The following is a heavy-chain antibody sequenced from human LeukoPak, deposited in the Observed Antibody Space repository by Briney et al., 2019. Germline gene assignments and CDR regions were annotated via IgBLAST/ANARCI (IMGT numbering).Heavy chain of an antibody. CDR1: GGAISTYY. J-gene: IGHJ4*02. D-gene: IGHD3-10*01. CDR2: INHSGST. CDR3: ARGGGVAAPFDY. V-gene: IGHV4-34*01. Sequence: PSETLSLTCTVSGGAISTYYWSWIRQPPGKGLEWIGEINHSGSTNYNPSLKSRVTISVDTSKNQFSLKLSSVTAADTAVYYCARGGGVAAPFDYWGQGTLVTVSS.